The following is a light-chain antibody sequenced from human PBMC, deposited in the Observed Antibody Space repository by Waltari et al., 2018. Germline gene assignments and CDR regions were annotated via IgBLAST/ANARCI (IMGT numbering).Light chain of an antibody. J-gene: IGKJ1*01. CDR2: GAS. CDR3: QHYVRLPVT. Sequence: EIVLTQTPGTLSLSPGERVTLSCRSSQSVSRALAWHQQKPGEAPSLLMYGASSRATGIPDRFSGRGSGTEFSLTISRLEPEDFAVYYCQHYVRLPVTFGQGTKVEIK. CDR1: QSVSRA. V-gene: IGKV3-20*01.